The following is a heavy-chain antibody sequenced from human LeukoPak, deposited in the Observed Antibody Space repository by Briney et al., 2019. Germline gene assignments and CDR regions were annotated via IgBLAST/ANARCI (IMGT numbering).Heavy chain of an antibody. CDR3: ARDRGRATWFDP. J-gene: IGHJ5*02. CDR1: GAAISSYY. CDR2: IYYSGST. V-gene: IGHV4-59*01. Sequence: SETLSLTCNVSGAAISSYYWSWIRQPPGKGLEWIGHIYYSGSTNYNPSLKSRVTISVDTSRNQFSLKLHSVTAADTAVYYCARDRGRATWFDPWGQGTAVTVSS. D-gene: IGHD3-10*01.